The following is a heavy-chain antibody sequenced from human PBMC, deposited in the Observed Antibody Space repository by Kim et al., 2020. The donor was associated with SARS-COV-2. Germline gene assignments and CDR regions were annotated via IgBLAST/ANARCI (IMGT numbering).Heavy chain of an antibody. D-gene: IGHD6-13*01. Sequence: SETLSLTCTVSGGSISSYYWSWIRQPPGKGLEWIGYIYYSGSTNYNPSLKSRVTISVDTSKNQFSLKLSSVTAADTAVYYCARVPAAGLYHGMDVWGQGTTVTVSS. CDR2: IYYSGST. J-gene: IGHJ6*02. CDR3: ARVPAAGLYHGMDV. V-gene: IGHV4-59*13. CDR1: GGSISSYY.